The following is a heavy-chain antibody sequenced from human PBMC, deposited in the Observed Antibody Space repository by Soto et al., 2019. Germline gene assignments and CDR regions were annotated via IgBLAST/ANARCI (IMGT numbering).Heavy chain of an antibody. Sequence: SETLSLTCTVSGGSISSYYWSWIRQPPGKGLEWIGYIYYSGSTNYNPSLKSRVTISVDTSKNQFSLKLSSVTAADTAVYYCARGSWYSFVDYWGQGTLVTVSS. D-gene: IGHD6-13*01. V-gene: IGHV4-59*01. CDR3: ARGSWYSFVDY. CDR1: GGSISSYY. J-gene: IGHJ4*02. CDR2: IYYSGST.